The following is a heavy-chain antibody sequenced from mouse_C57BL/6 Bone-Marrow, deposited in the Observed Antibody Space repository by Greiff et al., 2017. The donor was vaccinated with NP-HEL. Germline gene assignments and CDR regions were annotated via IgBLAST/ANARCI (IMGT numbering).Heavy chain of an antibody. CDR2: ILPSIGRT. J-gene: IGHJ2*01. D-gene: IGHD1-1*01. V-gene: IGHV15-2*01. CDR3: ARGAYYGSVYFDY. CDR1: DSEVFPIAY. Sequence: QVQLQQSGSELRSPGSSVKLSCKDFDSEVFPIAYMSWVRQKPGHGFEWIGGILPSIGRTIYGEKFEGKDTLDADTLSNTAYLELNSLTSDDSAIYYFARGAYYGSVYFDYWGQGTTLTVSS.